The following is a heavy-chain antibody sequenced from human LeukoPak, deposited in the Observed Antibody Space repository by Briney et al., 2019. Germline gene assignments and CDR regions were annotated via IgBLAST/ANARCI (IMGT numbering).Heavy chain of an antibody. J-gene: IGHJ4*02. CDR1: GFTFSSYA. CDR3: AKDATGGLRYFDWAHFDY. Sequence: PGGSLRLSCAASGFTFSSYAMSWVRQAPGKGLEWVSAISGGGGSTYYADSVKGRFTISRDNSKNTLYLQMNSLRAEDTAVYYCAKDATGGLRYFDWAHFDYWGQGTLVTVSS. V-gene: IGHV3-23*01. D-gene: IGHD3-9*01. CDR2: ISGGGGST.